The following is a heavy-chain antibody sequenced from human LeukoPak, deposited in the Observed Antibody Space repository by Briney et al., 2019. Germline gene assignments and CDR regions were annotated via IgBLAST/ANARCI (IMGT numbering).Heavy chain of an antibody. CDR1: GFTFSHYA. V-gene: IGHV3-7*01. CDR3: ARDDEFTLGTDS. J-gene: IGHJ4*02. D-gene: IGHD3-16*01. CDR2: IKEDGSET. Sequence: GGSLRLSCAASGFTFSHYAMSWVRQAPGKGLEWVANIKEDGSETYYADSVKGRFTISRDNAKSSLFLQMNSLRAEDTAVYYCARDDEFTLGTDSWGQGTLVTVSS.